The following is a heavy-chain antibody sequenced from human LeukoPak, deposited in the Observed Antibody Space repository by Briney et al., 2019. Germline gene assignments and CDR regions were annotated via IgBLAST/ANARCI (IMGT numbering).Heavy chain of an antibody. V-gene: IGHV1-69*05. CDR1: GGTFNNSA. CDR3: ARDVHGDYGSGWFDP. J-gene: IGHJ5*02. CDR2: IMPLFGTA. D-gene: IGHD4-17*01. Sequence: SVKVSCKTSGGTFNNSAISWLRQAPGQGLEWLGGIMPLFGTAGYAQKFQGRVTITKDESTRTVYLELTSLTSDDTAVYYCARDVHGDYGSGWFDPWGQGTLVSVS.